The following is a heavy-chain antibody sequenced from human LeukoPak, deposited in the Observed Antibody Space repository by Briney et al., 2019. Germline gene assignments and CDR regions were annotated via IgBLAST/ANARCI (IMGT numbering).Heavy chain of an antibody. D-gene: IGHD6-6*01. V-gene: IGHV1-8*03. Sequence: ASVKVSCKASGGTFSSYAISWVRQASGQGREWMGWMNPNSGNTGYAQKFQGRVTITRNTSISTAYMELSSQRSEDTAMYYRARGRIAARTFNWFDPCGHGTLVTVSS. CDR1: GGTFSSYA. CDR2: MNPNSGNT. CDR3: ARGRIAARTFNWFDP. J-gene: IGHJ5*02.